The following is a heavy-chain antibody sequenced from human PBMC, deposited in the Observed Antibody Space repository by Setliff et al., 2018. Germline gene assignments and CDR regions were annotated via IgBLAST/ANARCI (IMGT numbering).Heavy chain of an antibody. V-gene: IGHV4-34*01. D-gene: IGHD3-10*01. CDR1: DGSFSDYY. CDR2: INHYGST. J-gene: IGHJ3*02. Sequence: NPSETLSLTCAVYDGSFSDYYWSWIRQPPGKGPEWIGEINHYGSTKYKSSLKSRVTISVDTSKNQFSLKLNSVTAADTAVYYCARRWNFGPYGSGIHDGFDMWGQGTMVTVSS. CDR3: ARRWNFGPYGSGIHDGFDM.